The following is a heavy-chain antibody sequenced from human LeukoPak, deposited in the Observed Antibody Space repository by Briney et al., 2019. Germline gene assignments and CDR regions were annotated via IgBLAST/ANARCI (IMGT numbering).Heavy chain of an antibody. CDR3: AKDWSYYDSSGYPHDY. V-gene: IGHV3-23*01. CDR1: GFTFGRYT. CDR2: ITTGGPHT. D-gene: IGHD3-22*01. J-gene: IGHJ4*02. Sequence: GGSLRLSCTASGFTFGRYTMTWVRQAPGQGLKWVATITTGGPHTFYADSGRGRFTVSRDDSKNTLYLQMNNLGAEDTAVYYCAKDWSYYDSSGYPHDYWGQGTLVTVPS.